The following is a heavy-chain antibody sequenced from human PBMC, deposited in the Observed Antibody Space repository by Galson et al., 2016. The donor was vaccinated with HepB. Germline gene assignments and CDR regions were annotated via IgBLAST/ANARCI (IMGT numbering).Heavy chain of an antibody. J-gene: IGHJ6*02. CDR3: AKDEGFYNGMDF. CDR1: GGSISTNSW. CDR2: ISDSEST. D-gene: IGHD2-2*02. Sequence: ETLSLTCAVSGGSISTNSWWHWVRQSPGKGLEWIGYISDSESTNYNPSLKGRVTISLDRSKNQFSLRLNSVIAADTAVYYCAKDEGFYNGMDFWGQGTTVTVSS. V-gene: IGHV4-4*02.